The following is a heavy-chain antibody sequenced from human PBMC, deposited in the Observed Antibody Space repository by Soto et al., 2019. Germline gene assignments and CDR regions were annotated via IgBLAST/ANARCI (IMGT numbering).Heavy chain of an antibody. V-gene: IGHV5-10-1*01. CDR3: ASPRYSSGWYSFDY. J-gene: IGHJ4*02. D-gene: IGHD6-19*01. CDR1: GYSFTSSW. CDR2: INPSDSYT. Sequence: EVQLVQSGAEVKKPGESLSISCKGSGYSFTSSWISWVRQMPGKGLEWMGRINPSDSYTNYSPSFQGHVTISTDKSISTAYLQWSSLKASDTAMYYCASPRYSSGWYSFDYWGQGTLVTVSS.